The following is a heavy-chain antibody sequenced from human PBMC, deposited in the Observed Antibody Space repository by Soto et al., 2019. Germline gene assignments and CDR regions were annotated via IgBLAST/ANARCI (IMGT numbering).Heavy chain of an antibody. CDR2: ISYDGSNK. J-gene: IGHJ4*02. CDR1: GFTFSSYA. CDR3: ARDIVVLDY. V-gene: IGHV3-30-3*01. D-gene: IGHD2-21*01. Sequence: PVGSLRLSCAASGFTFSSYAMHWVRQAPGKGLEWVAVISYDGSNKYYADSVKGRFTISRDNAKNSLYLQMNSLRAEDTAVYYCARDIVVLDYWGQGTLVTVSS.